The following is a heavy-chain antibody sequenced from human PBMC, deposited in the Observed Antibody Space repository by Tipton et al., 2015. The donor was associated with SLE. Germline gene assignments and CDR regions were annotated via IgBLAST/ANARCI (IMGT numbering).Heavy chain of an antibody. CDR1: GVTFGSYA. D-gene: IGHD6-13*01. CDR3: ARSSGYSSSWYKAFDI. Sequence: GSLRLSCAASGVTFGSYAMSWVRQAPGKGLEWVSSISGSGGSTNHADSVKGRFTISRDSSKHTLYLQMNSLRAEDTAVYYCARSSGYSSSWYKAFDIWGQGTMVTVSS. J-gene: IGHJ3*02. CDR2: ISGSGGST. V-gene: IGHV3-23*01.